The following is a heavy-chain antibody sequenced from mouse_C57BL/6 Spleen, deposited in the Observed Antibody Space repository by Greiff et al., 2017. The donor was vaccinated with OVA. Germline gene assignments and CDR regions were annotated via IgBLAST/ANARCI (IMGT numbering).Heavy chain of an antibody. J-gene: IGHJ1*03. V-gene: IGHV1-64*01. Sequence: VQPQQPCPELVKPGASVKLSCKASGYTFTSYWMHWVKQRPGQGLEWIGMIHPNSGSTNYNEKFKSKATLTVDKSSSTAYMQLSSLTSEDSAVYYCARYYGSSYWYFDVWGTGTTVTGSS. CDR1: GYTFTSYW. CDR2: IHPNSGST. D-gene: IGHD1-1*01. CDR3: ARYYGSSYWYFDV.